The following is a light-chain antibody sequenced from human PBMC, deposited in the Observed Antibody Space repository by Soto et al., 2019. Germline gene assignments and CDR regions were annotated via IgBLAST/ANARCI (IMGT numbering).Light chain of an antibody. CDR2: GAS. V-gene: IGKV3-15*01. Sequence: DIEMPPSPATLSLSPRQRARLSCRASQSISSTLAWYQQKPGQAPRLLIYGASTRATGIPARFSGSGSGTESTFTISSLQSEDFAVYYCQQYHNWPIPFGQGARLEI. CDR1: QSISST. J-gene: IGKJ5*01. CDR3: QQYHNWPIP.